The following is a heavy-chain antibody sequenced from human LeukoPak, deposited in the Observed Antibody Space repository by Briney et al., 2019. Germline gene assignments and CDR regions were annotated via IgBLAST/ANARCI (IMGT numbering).Heavy chain of an antibody. CDR3: ARDWLAGNPYHAFDL. CDR2: IKEDGSEE. J-gene: IGHJ3*01. Sequence: GGPLRLSCAASGFTFSSYWMSWVRQALGKGLECVANIKEDGSEEYYVDSVKGRFSISRDNAKNSLYLQMNSLRAEDTAVYYCARDWLAGNPYHAFDLWGKGTMVTVSS. D-gene: IGHD3-22*01. V-gene: IGHV3-7*01. CDR1: GFTFSSYW.